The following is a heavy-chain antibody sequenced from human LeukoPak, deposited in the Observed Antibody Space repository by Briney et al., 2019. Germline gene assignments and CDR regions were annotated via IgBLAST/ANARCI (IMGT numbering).Heavy chain of an antibody. Sequence: GGSLRLSCAASGFTISNYGMHWVRQAPGKGLEWVAVLSSDGSIQYYADSVKGRFTISRDTSENILYLQMNSLRPEDMGVYYCTKEGLGSSFSAWFDPWGRGALVTVSS. J-gene: IGHJ5*02. D-gene: IGHD2-15*01. CDR2: LSSDGSIQ. V-gene: IGHV3-30*18. CDR3: TKEGLGSSFSAWFDP. CDR1: GFTISNYG.